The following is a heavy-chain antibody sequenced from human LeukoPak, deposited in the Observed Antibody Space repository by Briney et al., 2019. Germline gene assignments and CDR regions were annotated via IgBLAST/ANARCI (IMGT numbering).Heavy chain of an antibody. J-gene: IGHJ4*02. CDR2: IYYSGST. V-gene: IGHV4-39*01. CDR3: ARAAIPYYYGSGRLDY. D-gene: IGHD3-10*01. CDR1: GGSISSSSYY. Sequence: SETLSLTCTVSGGSISSSSYYWGWIRQPPGKGLEWIGSIYYSGSTYYNPSLKSRVTISVDTSKNQFSLKLSSVTAADTAVYYCARAAIPYYYGSGRLDYWGQGTLVTVSS.